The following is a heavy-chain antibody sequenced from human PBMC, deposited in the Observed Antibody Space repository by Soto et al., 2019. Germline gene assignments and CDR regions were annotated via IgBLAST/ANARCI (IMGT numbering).Heavy chain of an antibody. CDR1: GFTFSSYS. D-gene: IGHD1-1*01. CDR2: ISSGGEYT. CDR3: ARDYKESQYYYYCMDV. J-gene: IGHJ6*03. Sequence: GGSLRLSCVVSGFTFSSYSMNWVRQAPGKGLEWVSSISSGGEYTYYADSVKGRFTISRDNAKNSVYLQMNSLTAEDTALYYCARDYKESQYYYYCMDVWGKGTTVTVSS. V-gene: IGHV3-21*06.